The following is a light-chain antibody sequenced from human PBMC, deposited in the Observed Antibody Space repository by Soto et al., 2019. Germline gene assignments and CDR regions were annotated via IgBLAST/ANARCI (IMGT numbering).Light chain of an antibody. CDR1: SSNIGSNT. J-gene: IGLJ2*01. Sequence: QSVLTQPPSASGTPGQRVTISCSGSSSNIGSNTVNWYQQLPGTAPKLLIYSNNQRPSGVPDRFSGSKSGTLASLAISGLQSEDEADYYCAAWDDSLNAVVFGGGTKLTVL. V-gene: IGLV1-44*01. CDR3: AAWDDSLNAVV. CDR2: SNN.